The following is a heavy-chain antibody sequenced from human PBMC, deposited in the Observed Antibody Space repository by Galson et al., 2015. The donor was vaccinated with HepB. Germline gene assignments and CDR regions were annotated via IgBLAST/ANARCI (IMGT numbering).Heavy chain of an antibody. CDR1: GFTFSGYA. CDR3: ARPRGDYGVTRGAFDI. J-gene: IGHJ3*02. Sequence: SCAASGFTFSGYAMHWVRQAPGQRLEWMGWINAGNGNTKYSQKFQGRVTITRDTSASTAYMELSSLRSEDTAVYYCARPRGDYGVTRGAFDIWGQGTMVTVSS. D-gene: IGHD4-17*01. V-gene: IGHV1-3*01. CDR2: INAGNGNT.